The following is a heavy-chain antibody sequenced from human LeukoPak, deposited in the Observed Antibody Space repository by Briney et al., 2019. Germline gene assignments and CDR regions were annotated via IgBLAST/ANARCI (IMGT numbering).Heavy chain of an antibody. V-gene: IGHV4-39*07. Sequence: SETLSLTCTVSGGSISSSSYYWGWIRQPPGKGLEWIGSIYYSGSTYYNPSLKSRVTISVDTSKNQFSLKLSSVTAADTAVYYCAREVPAAMTGWFDPWGQGTLVTVSS. J-gene: IGHJ5*02. CDR1: GGSISSSSYY. CDR3: AREVPAAMTGWFDP. CDR2: IYYSGST. D-gene: IGHD2-2*01.